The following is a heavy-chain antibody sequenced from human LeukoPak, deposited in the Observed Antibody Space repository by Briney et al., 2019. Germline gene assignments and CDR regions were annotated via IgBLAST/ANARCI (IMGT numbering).Heavy chain of an antibody. V-gene: IGHV4-34*01. Sequence: PSETLSLTCAIYGGSFSGYYWSWIRQPPGKGLEWIGEINHSGSTNYNPSLKSRVTISVDTSKNQFSLKLSSVTAADTAVYYCARGTKKYDHVWGSYRYGYFDYWGQGTLVTVSS. D-gene: IGHD3-16*02. CDR1: GGSFSGYY. CDR2: INHSGST. J-gene: IGHJ4*02. CDR3: ARGTKKYDHVWGSYRYGYFDY.